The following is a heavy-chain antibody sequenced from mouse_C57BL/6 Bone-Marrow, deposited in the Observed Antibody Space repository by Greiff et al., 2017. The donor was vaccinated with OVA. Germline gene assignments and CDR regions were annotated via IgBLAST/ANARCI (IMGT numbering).Heavy chain of an antibody. V-gene: IGHV14-4*01. D-gene: IGHD2-1*01. Sequence: VQLQQSGAELVRPGASVKLSCTASGFNIKDDYMHWVKQRPEQGLEWIGWIDPENGDTEYASKFQGKATITADTSSNTAYLQLSSLTSEDTAVYYCTRGNFYFDYWGQGTTLTVSS. J-gene: IGHJ2*01. CDR1: GFNIKDDY. CDR2: IDPENGDT. CDR3: TRGNFYFDY.